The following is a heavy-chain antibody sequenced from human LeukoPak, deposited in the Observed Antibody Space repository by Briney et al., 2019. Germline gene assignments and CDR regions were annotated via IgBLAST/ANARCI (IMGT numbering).Heavy chain of an antibody. CDR1: GGTFSSYA. CDR3: ARDGYYYDSSGYYNGAFDI. D-gene: IGHD3-22*01. Sequence: ASVKVSCKASGGTFSSYAISWVRQAPGQGLEWMGRIIPIFGTANYAQKFQGRVTTTTDESTSTAYMELSSLRSEDTAVYYCARDGYYYDSSGYYNGAFDIWGQGTMVTVSS. V-gene: IGHV1-69*05. CDR2: IIPIFGTA. J-gene: IGHJ3*02.